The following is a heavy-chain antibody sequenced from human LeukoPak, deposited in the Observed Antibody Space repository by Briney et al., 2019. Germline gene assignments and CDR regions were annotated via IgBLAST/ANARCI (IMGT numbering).Heavy chain of an antibody. V-gene: IGHV1-2*02. D-gene: IGHD3-16*02. CDR1: GYTFTGYY. CDR2: INPNSGGT. Sequence: ASVKVSCKASGYTFTGYYMHWVRQAPGQGREWMGWINPNSGGTNYAQKFQGRVTRTRDTSISTAYMELSRLRSDDTAVYYCARVDRYDYVWGSYRWEAFDIWGQGTMVTVSS. J-gene: IGHJ3*02. CDR3: ARVDRYDYVWGSYRWEAFDI.